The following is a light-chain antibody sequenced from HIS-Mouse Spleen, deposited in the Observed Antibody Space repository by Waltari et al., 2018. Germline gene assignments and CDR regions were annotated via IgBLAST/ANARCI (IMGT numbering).Light chain of an antibody. CDR3: QQYGSSPPYT. J-gene: IGKJ2*01. Sequence: EIVLTQSPDPLSLSPGERATPSCRASQRVSSSYLAWYQQKPGQAPRLLIYGASSRATGIPDRFSGSGSGTDFTLTISRLEPEDFAVYYCQQYGSSPPYTFGQGTKLEIK. CDR2: GAS. CDR1: QRVSSSY. V-gene: IGKV3-20*01.